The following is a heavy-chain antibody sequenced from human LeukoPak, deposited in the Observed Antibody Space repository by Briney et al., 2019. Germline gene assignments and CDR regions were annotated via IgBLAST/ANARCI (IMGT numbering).Heavy chain of an antibody. D-gene: IGHD2-2*01. J-gene: IGHJ4*02. CDR2: INWSGGST. CDR1: GFAFDEHG. Sequence: RPGGSLRLSCTASGFAFDEHGMSWVRQVPGKGLEWVSGINWSGGSTGYADPLRGRFTISRDNAKNSLYLQMDSLRAEDTALYYCARAPITSPFYFDYWGQGTVVTVSS. V-gene: IGHV3-20*04. CDR3: ARAPITSPFYFDY.